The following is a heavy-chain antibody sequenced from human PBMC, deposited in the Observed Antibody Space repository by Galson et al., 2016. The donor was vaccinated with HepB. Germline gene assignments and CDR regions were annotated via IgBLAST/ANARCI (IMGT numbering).Heavy chain of an antibody. V-gene: IGHV1-69*13. CDR1: GGTFSSYA. D-gene: IGHD2-2*01. J-gene: IGHJ4*02. Sequence: SVKVSCKASGGTFSSYAISWVRQAPGQGLEWMGGITPIFGTADYAQKFQGRVTITADESTSTAYMELSSLISEDTAVYYCARGIPAATWGQGTLVTVSS. CDR2: ITPIFGTA. CDR3: ARGIPAAT.